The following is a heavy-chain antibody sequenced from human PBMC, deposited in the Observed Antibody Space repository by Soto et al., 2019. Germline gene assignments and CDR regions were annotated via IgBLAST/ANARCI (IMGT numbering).Heavy chain of an antibody. CDR2: IWYDGSNK. CDR3: AREAIAARHLSR. V-gene: IGHV3-33*01. CDR1: GFTFSSYG. D-gene: IGHD6-6*01. J-gene: IGHJ4*02. Sequence: PGGSLRLSCAASGFTFSSYGMHWVRQAPGKGLEWVAVIWYDGSNKYYADSVKGRFTISRDNSKNTLYLQMNSLRAEDTAVYYCAREAIAARHLSRWGQGTLVTVSS.